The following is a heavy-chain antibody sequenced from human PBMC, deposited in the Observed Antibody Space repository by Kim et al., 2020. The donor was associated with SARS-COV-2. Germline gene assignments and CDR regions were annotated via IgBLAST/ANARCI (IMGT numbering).Heavy chain of an antibody. J-gene: IGHJ4*02. Sequence: GGSLRLSCAASGVTVSSNYMSWVRQAPGKGLQWVSTVYSGHSTYTYYADSVKGRFTISRDISKNTLYLEMNSLRAEDTAVYYCARDLPRGHDYWGQGTLVTVSS. V-gene: IGHV3-66*01. CDR1: GVTVSSNY. CDR2: VYSGHSTYT. D-gene: IGHD5-12*01. CDR3: ARDLPRGHDY.